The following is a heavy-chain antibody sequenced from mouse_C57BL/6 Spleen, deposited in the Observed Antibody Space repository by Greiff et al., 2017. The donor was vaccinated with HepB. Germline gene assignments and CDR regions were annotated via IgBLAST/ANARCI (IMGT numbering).Heavy chain of an antibody. J-gene: IGHJ4*01. V-gene: IGHV2-9-1*01. CDR3: ARNTLTGTGYAMDY. CDR2: IWTGGGT. Sequence: VKLQESGPGLVAPSQSLSITCTVSGFSLTSYAISWVRQPPGKGLEWLGVIWTGGGTNYNSALKSRLSISKDNSKSQVILKMNSLQTDDTARYYCARNTLTGTGYAMDYWGQGTSVTVSS. D-gene: IGHD4-1*01. CDR1: GFSLTSYA.